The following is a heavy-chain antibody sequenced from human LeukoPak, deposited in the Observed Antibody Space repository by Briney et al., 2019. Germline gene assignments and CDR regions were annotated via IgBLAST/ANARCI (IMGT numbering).Heavy chain of an antibody. Sequence: GGSLRLSCAASGFTFSSYSMNWVRQAPGKGLEWVPSISSSSSYIYYADSVKGRFTTSRDNAKNSLYLQMNSLRAEDTAVYYCARESGSGSYFGYFDYWGQGTLVTVSS. J-gene: IGHJ4*02. CDR3: ARESGSGSYFGYFDY. CDR2: ISSSSSYI. D-gene: IGHD1-26*01. CDR1: GFTFSSYS. V-gene: IGHV3-21*01.